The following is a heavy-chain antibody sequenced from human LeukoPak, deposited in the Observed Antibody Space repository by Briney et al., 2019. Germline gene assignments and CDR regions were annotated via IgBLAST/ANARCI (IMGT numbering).Heavy chain of an antibody. Sequence: PSETLSLTCTVSGGSVSSGSYYWSWIRQPPGKGLEWIGYIYYSGSTNYNPSLKSRVTISVDTSKNQFSLKLSSVTAADTAVYYCARGVTGVVYSSSWHSWFDPWGQGTLVTVSS. CDR1: GGSVSSGSYY. D-gene: IGHD6-13*01. CDR2: IYYSGST. V-gene: IGHV4-61*01. CDR3: ARGVTGVVYSSSWHSWFDP. J-gene: IGHJ5*02.